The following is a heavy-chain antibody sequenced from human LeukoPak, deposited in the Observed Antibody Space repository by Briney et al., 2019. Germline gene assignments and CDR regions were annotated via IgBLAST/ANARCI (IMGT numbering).Heavy chain of an antibody. V-gene: IGHV4-59*01. CDR2: IYYSGST. CDR3: ARGKAAAASTLPFDP. CDR1: GSSINDYY. D-gene: IGHD6-13*01. J-gene: IGHJ5*02. Sequence: SETLSLTCTVPGSSINDYYWNSIRQPPGKGLGWIGHIYYSGSTNYNSSLKSRVTISVDTSRNQSSLKLSSLTAADTAVYYCARGKAAAASTLPFDPWGQGTLVTVSS.